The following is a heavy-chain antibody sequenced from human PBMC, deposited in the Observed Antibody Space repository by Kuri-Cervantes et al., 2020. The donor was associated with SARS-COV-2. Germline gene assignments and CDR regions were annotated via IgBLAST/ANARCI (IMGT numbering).Heavy chain of an antibody. V-gene: IGHV1-46*01. CDR1: GYTFTSYY. J-gene: IGHJ5*02. CDR2: IDPSGGST. CDR3: ASFGNWFDP. D-gene: IGHD3-10*01. Sequence: ASVKVSCKASGYTFTSYYMHWVRQAPGQGLEWMGIIDPSGGSTSYAQKFQGRVTITTDESTSTAYMELSSLRSEDTAVYYCASFGNWFDPWGQGTLVTVSS.